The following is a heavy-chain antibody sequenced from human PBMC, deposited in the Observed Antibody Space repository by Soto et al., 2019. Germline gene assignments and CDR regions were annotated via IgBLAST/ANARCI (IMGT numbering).Heavy chain of an antibody. CDR2: ISSSSSYT. D-gene: IGHD3-22*01. CDR1: GFTFSDYC. J-gene: IGHJ4*02. Sequence: GSLRLSCAASGFTFSDYCISWIRQAPGKGLEWVSYISSSSSYTNYADSVKGRFTISRDNAKNSLYLQMNSLRAEDTAVYYCATGQYYYDSSGYYYSWGQGTLVTVSS. V-gene: IGHV3-11*03. CDR3: ATGQYYYDSSGYYYS.